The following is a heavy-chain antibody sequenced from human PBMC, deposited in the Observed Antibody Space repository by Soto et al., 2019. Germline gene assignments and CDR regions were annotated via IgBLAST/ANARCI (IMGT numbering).Heavy chain of an antibody. CDR2: IYYSGST. CDR3: ASSWGGRQDYYYMDV. D-gene: IGHD7-27*01. V-gene: IGHV4-59*08. CDR1: GGSISSYY. J-gene: IGHJ6*03. Sequence: SETLSLTCTVSGGSISSYYWSWIRQPPGKGLEWIGYIYYSGSTNYNPSLKSRVTISVDTSKNQFSLKLSSVTAADTAVYYCASSWGGRQDYYYMDVWGKGTTVTVSS.